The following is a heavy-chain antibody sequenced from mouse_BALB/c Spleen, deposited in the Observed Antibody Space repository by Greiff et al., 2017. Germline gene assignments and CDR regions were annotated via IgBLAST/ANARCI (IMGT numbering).Heavy chain of an antibody. CDR2: ISYDGSN. CDR1: GYSITSGYY. J-gene: IGHJ3*01. Sequence: EVQVVESGPGLVKPSQSLSLTCSVTGYSITSGYYWNWIRQFPGNKLEWMGYISYDGSNNYNPSLKNRISITRDTSKNQFFLKLNSVTTEDTATYYCARDRYDGSWFAYWGQGTLVTVSA. V-gene: IGHV3-6*02. D-gene: IGHD2-14*01. CDR3: ARDRYDGSWFAY.